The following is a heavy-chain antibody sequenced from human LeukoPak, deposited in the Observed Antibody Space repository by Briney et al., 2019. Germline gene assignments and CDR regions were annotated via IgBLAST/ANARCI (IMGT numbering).Heavy chain of an antibody. CDR1: GYTFTSYY. D-gene: IGHD3-16*02. J-gene: IGHJ4*02. CDR3: ARAFQSLGGLSLPDY. Sequence: ASVKVSCKASGYTFTSYYMHWVRQAPGQGLEWMGWFHPSTGKPTSAQGFTGRFVFSSDSSVSTTYLQISSLKAEDTAVYFCARAFQSLGGLSLPDYWGQGTLVTVSS. V-gene: IGHV7-4-1*02. CDR2: FHPSTGKP.